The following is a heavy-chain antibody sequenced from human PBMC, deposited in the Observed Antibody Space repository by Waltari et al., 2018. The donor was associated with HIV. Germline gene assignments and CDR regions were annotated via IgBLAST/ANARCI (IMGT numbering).Heavy chain of an antibody. CDR3: GSGTDWLANVLEY. V-gene: IGHV1-3*01. Sequence: QLVQSGADGSKPGTSLQFSCRTPRCYFVNSVIHWMRQAPGQGLEWMGSINVGNLQTRYSQMFQGRVSFTRDTSETTIFMEVSSLKSEDTAVYFCGSGTDWLANVLEYWGQGTLLTVSS. CDR2: INVGNLQT. D-gene: IGHD6-19*01. CDR1: RCYFVNSV. J-gene: IGHJ4*02.